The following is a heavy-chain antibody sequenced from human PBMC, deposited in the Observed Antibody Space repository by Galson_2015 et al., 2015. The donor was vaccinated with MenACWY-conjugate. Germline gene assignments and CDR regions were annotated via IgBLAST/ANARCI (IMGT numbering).Heavy chain of an antibody. D-gene: IGHD6-19*01. Sequence: SDSYTNYNPSFQGHVTISVDKSVNTAYLQWSSLKASDTAIYYCARQDHSRGWHSPSWFDPWGQGTLVTVSS. CDR2: SDSYT. CDR3: ARQDHSRGWHSPSWFDP. J-gene: IGHJ5*02. V-gene: IGHV5-10-1*01.